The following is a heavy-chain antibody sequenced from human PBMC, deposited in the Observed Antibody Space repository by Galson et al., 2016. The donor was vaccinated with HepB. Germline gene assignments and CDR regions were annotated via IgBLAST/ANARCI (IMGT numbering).Heavy chain of an antibody. Sequence: SETLSLTCTVSGGSIGSYYWSWIRQPPGRGLEWIGYIYYSGSTNYNPSLKSRLTISIYTSKNQFSLKLSSVTAADTAVYYCAREALSPLWWGMDVWGQGTTVTVSS. CDR2: IYYSGST. CDR3: AREALSPLWWGMDV. V-gene: IGHV4-59*01. D-gene: IGHD2-21*01. J-gene: IGHJ6*02. CDR1: GGSIGSYY.